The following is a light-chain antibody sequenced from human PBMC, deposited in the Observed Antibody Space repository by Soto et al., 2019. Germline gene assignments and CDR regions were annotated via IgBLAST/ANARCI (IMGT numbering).Light chain of an antibody. V-gene: IGKV3-15*01. Sequence: RATLSCRASQRGSSNLACYQQKPGQAPRLLIYGASTRATGIPARFSGSGSGTEFTLTISSLQSEDFAVYYCQQYYNWPPITFGQGTRLEIK. CDR2: GAS. CDR1: QRGSSN. CDR3: QQYYNWPPIT. J-gene: IGKJ5*01.